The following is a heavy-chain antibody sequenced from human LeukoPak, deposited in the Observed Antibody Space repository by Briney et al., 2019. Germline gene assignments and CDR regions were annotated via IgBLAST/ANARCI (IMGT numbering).Heavy chain of an antibody. D-gene: IGHD3-22*01. J-gene: IGHJ4*02. Sequence: SVKVSCKASGGTFSSYAISWVRQAPGQGLEWMGGIIPIFGTANYAQKFQGRVTITADESTSTAYMELSSLRSEDTAVYYCASILISYYDSSGLVYWGQGTLVTVSS. CDR2: IIPIFGTA. CDR3: ASILISYYDSSGLVY. V-gene: IGHV1-69*13. CDR1: GGTFSSYA.